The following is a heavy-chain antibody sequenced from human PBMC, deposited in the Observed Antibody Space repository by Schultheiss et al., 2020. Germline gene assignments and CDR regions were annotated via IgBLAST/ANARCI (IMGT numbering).Heavy chain of an antibody. CDR3: AKDMARRVGYDFWSGPTGTTSYGMDV. D-gene: IGHD3-3*01. CDR1: GFTFSSYA. CDR2: ISYDGSNK. V-gene: IGHV3-30-3*01. Sequence: SLKISCAASGFTFSSYAMHWVRQAPGKGLEWVAVISYDGSNKYYADSVKGRLTISRDNSKNTLDLQMNSLRAEDTAVYYCAKDMARRVGYDFWSGPTGTTSYGMDVWGQGTTVTVSS. J-gene: IGHJ6*02.